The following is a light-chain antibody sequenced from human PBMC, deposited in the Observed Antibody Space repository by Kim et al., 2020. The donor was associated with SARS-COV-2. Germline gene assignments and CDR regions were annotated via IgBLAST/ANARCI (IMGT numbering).Light chain of an antibody. CDR3: CSYAGSYTFWV. CDR1: SSDVGGYNY. V-gene: IGLV2-11*01. CDR2: DVS. Sequence: QSALTQPRSVSGSPGQSVTISCTGTSSDVGGYNYVSWYQQHPGKAPKLMIYDVSKRPSGVPDRFSGSKSGNTASLTISELQAEDEADYYCCSYAGSYTFWVFGGGTQLTVL. J-gene: IGLJ3*02.